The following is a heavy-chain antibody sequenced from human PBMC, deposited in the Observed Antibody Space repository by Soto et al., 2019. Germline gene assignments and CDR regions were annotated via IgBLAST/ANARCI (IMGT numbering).Heavy chain of an antibody. CDR3: ARESDAVDI. J-gene: IGHJ3*02. V-gene: IGHV1-2*02. Sequence: QVQLVQSGAAVQKPGASVKVSCRASGYTFTGYYLHWVRQAPGQGLEWMGWINPNSVITNYAQKFKGRVTMTWDTSISTAYWALTSLSSDDTAVYYCARESDAVDIWGQGTMVTVSS. CDR1: GYTFTGYY. CDR2: INPNSVIT.